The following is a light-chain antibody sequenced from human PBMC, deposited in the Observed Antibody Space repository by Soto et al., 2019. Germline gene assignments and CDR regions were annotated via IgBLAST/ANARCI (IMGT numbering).Light chain of an antibody. V-gene: IGKV3-20*01. CDR2: GAS. Sequence: EIVRTQSPATRSVAPGERATLCCRASQSVSSNLAWYQQRPGQAPRLLIYGASNRATGIPDRFSGSGSGTDFTLTISRLEPEDFAVYFCQLYGDSVTFGQGTRLEIK. CDR3: QLYGDSVT. J-gene: IGKJ5*01. CDR1: QSVSSN.